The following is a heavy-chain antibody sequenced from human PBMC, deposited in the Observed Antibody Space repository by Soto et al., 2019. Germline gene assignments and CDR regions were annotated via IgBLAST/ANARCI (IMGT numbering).Heavy chain of an antibody. Sequence: QLQLQESGPGLVKPSETLSLTCTVSGGSISSRSYYWGWIRQPPGKGLEWIGSIYYSGSTYYNPSLKSRVTISVDKSQNQFSLKMSSVTAADTAVYYCASSIFGVVHNWFDPWGQGTLVTVSS. V-gene: IGHV4-39*01. CDR1: GGSISSRSYY. D-gene: IGHD3-3*01. CDR3: ASSIFGVVHNWFDP. CDR2: IYYSGST. J-gene: IGHJ5*02.